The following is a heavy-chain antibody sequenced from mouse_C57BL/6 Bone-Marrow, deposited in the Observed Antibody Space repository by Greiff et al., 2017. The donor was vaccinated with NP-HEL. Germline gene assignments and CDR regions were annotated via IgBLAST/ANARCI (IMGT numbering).Heavy chain of an antibody. CDR1: GFTFSDYY. Sequence: EVKLVESGGGLVQPGGSLKLSCAASGFTFSDYYMYWVRQTPEKRLEWVAYISNGGGSTYYPDTVKGRFTISRDNAKNTLYLQMSRLKSEDTAMYYCARGYSFDYWGQGTTLTVS. CDR3: ARGYSFDY. J-gene: IGHJ2*01. CDR2: ISNGGGST. V-gene: IGHV5-12*01.